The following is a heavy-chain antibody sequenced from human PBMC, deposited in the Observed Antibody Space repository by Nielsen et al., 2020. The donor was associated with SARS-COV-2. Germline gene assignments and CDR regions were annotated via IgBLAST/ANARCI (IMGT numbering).Heavy chain of an antibody. J-gene: IGHJ6*02. D-gene: IGHD4-17*01. V-gene: IGHV3-23*01. CDR2: LSGSGAFT. CDR1: GFTFSSYA. Sequence: GGSLRLSCAASGFTFSSYAMTWVRQAPGKGLEWVSALSGSGAFTHYADSVKGRFTISRDNSKNTLYLQMNSLRSEDTAVYRCAKATDYGAIEDYYFYYGMDVWGQGTTVTVSS. CDR3: AKATDYGAIEDYYFYYGMDV.